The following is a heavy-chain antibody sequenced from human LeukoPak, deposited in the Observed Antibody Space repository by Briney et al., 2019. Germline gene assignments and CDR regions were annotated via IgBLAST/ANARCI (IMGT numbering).Heavy chain of an antibody. J-gene: IGHJ3*02. D-gene: IGHD4-17*01. CDR3: TKLDYGDYVTGAFDI. Sequence: GGSLRLSCTASGFTFGDYAMTWVRQAPGKGLEWVSGISNSGSSTYYSDSVKGRFTISRDNSKNTLDLQMSSLRAEDTAIYYCTKLDYGDYVTGAFDIWGQGTMVTVSS. CDR1: GFTFGDYA. CDR2: ISNSGSST. V-gene: IGHV3-23*01.